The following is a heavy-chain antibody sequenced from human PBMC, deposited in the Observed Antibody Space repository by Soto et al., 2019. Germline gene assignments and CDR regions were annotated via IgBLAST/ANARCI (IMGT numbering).Heavy chain of an antibody. Sequence: EVQLLESGGGLVQPGGSLRLSCAASGFTFSSYAMSWVRQAPGKGLEWVSAISGSGGSTYYADSVKGRFTISRDNSKNTLYLQMTSLRAEDTAVYYCAKLYYQLLYRPSFDYWGQGTLVTVSS. CDR3: AKLYYQLLYRPSFDY. V-gene: IGHV3-23*01. D-gene: IGHD2-2*02. CDR1: GFTFSSYA. J-gene: IGHJ4*02. CDR2: ISGSGGST.